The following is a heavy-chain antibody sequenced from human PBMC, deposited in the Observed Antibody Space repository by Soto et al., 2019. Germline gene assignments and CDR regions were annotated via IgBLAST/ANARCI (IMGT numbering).Heavy chain of an antibody. CDR3: ARHGYNYGGGYFDY. J-gene: IGHJ4*02. CDR1: GFTVGSKN. D-gene: IGHD5-18*01. CDR2: IYSDGSA. Sequence: EVQLVESGGGLVQPGGSRRLSGAASGFTVGSKNRSWFGRAPGKGLEGVSVIYSDGSAYYADSVKGRFTISRDNSKNTLYLQMNSLRAEDTAVYYCARHGYNYGGGYFDYWGQGTLVTVSS. V-gene: IGHV3-66*04.